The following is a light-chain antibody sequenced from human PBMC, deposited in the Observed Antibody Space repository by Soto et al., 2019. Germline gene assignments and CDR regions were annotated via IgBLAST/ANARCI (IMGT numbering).Light chain of an antibody. CDR3: QQYGSSPT. V-gene: IGKV3-20*01. Sequence: DIVLTQSPGTLSLSPGERATLSCRASQSVSSSYLAWYQQKPGQALRLLIYGASSRATGIPDRFSGSGSGTDFTLTISRLEPEDFAVYYCQQYGSSPTFGGGTKVEIK. J-gene: IGKJ4*01. CDR1: QSVSSSY. CDR2: GAS.